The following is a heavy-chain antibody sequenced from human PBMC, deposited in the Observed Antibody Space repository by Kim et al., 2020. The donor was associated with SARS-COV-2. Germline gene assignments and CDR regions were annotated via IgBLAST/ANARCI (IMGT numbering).Heavy chain of an antibody. J-gene: IGHJ6*04. D-gene: IGHD3-10*01. CDR3: ARTPDLWGYGSGRYPV. Sequence: LKSRVTISVDTSKNQFSLKLSSVTAADTAVYYCARTPDLWGYGSGRYPVWGKGTTVTVSS. V-gene: IGHV4-59*01.